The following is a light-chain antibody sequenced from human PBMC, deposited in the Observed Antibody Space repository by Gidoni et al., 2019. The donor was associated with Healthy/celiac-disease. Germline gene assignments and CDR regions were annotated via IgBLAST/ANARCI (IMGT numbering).Light chain of an antibody. CDR2: WAS. CDR1: QRVLYSSNNKNY. V-gene: IGKV4-1*01. Sequence: VMTPSPVSLPVSLGERATITCTSSQRVLYSSNNKNYLAWYQQKPGQPPKLPIYWASTRESGVPERFSGSGSGTDFTLTISSLQAEDVAVYYCQQYYSTPPWTFGQGTKVEIK. CDR3: QQYYSTPPWT. J-gene: IGKJ1*01.